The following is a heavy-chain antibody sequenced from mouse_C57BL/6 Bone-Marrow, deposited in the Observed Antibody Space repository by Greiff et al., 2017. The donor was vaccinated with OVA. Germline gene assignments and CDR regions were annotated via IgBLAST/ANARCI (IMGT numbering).Heavy chain of an antibody. CDR2: ISRGSSTI. V-gene: IGHV5-17*01. CDR3: ARSVVATRAMDY. D-gene: IGHD1-1*01. J-gene: IGHJ4*01. CDR1: GFTFSDYG. Sequence: EVMLVESGGGLVKPGGSLKLSCAASGFTFSDYGMHWVRQAPEKGLEWVAYISRGSSTIYYADTVKGRFTISRDNAKNTLFLQMTSLRSEDTAMYYCARSVVATRAMDYWGQVTSVTASS.